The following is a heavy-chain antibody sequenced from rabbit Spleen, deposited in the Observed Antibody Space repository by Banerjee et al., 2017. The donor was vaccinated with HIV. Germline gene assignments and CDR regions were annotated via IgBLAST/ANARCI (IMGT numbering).Heavy chain of an antibody. Sequence: QSLEESGGDLVKPGASLTLTCTASGFSFDTNDWKCWVRQAPGKGLEWIGCIKSGSSGSAYYASWAKGRFTISKTSSTTVTLQMTSLTAADTATYFCARESAYSGDGGYADCDLWGPGTLVTVS. CDR1: GFSFDTNDW. V-gene: IGHV1S40*01. D-gene: IGHD6-1*01. J-gene: IGHJ4*01. CDR3: ARESAYSGDGGYADCDL. CDR2: IKSGSSGSA.